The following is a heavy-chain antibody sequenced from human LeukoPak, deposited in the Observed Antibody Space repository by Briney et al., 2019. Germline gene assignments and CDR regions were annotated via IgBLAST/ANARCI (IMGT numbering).Heavy chain of an antibody. CDR1: GFTVSSNY. CDR2: IKSKTDGGTT. J-gene: IGHJ4*02. D-gene: IGHD7-27*01. V-gene: IGHV3-15*01. Sequence: GGSLRLSCAASGFTVSSNYMIWVRQAPGKGLEWVGRIKSKTDGGTTDYAAPVKGRFTISRDDSKNTLYLQMNSLKTEDTAVYYCTAFNWGSGYWGQGTLVTVSS. CDR3: TAFNWGSGY.